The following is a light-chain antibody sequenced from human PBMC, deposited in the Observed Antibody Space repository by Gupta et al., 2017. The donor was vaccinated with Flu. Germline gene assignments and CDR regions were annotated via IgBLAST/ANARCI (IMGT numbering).Light chain of an antibody. CDR2: EVS. CDR1: SSDVGSYHF. J-gene: IGLJ3*02. Sequence: QAARTQPPPVSVPPVQSVTISCTGTSSDVGSYHFVSWYQQHPGKAPKLMIYEVSKRPSGVSNRFSGSKSGNTASLTISGLQAEDESDYYCCSHAICTLLVFGGGTKVTGL. CDR3: CSHAICTLLV. V-gene: IGLV2-23*02.